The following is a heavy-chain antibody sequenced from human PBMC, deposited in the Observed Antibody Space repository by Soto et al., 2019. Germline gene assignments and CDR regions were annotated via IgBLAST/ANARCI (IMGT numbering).Heavy chain of an antibody. Sequence: QQQLQESGPGLVKPSQTLSLTCTVSGGSMNSHDYYWSWILQPPGNGLEWIGYIHNSGSTSYNPSLKSRLTISSDMSKNQFSLRLNSVTAADTALYFCARGEVRGPFDIWGQGTKVTVSS. D-gene: IGHD3-10*01. CDR2: IHNSGST. J-gene: IGHJ3*02. CDR3: ARGEVRGPFDI. CDR1: GGSMNSHDYY. V-gene: IGHV4-30-4*01.